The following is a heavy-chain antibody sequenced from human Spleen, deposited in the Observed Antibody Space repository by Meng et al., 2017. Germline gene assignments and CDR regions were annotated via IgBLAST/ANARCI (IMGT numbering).Heavy chain of an antibody. D-gene: IGHD3-10*01. J-gene: IGHJ5*02. CDR2: IYTSGST. V-gene: IGHV4-59*10. Sequence: QGRLRHGGADVLKPAEPLSVACTVSSCSISGYSCSWIRQRAGKGLEWIVRIYTSGSTNYNPSLKSRVTMSVDTSKNQFSLKLSSVTAADTAVYYCARWGYYYGSGIPLGGWFDPWGQGTLVTVSS. CDR3: ARWGYYYGSGIPLGGWFDP. CDR1: SCSISGYS.